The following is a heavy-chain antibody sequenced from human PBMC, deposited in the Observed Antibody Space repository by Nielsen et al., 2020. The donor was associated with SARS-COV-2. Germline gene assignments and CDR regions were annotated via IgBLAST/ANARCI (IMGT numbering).Heavy chain of an antibody. J-gene: IGHJ4*02. CDR3: AKISGSQRHYFDF. D-gene: IGHD1-26*01. V-gene: IGHV3-23*01. CDR2: IGTTGDKT. Sequence: GGSLRLSCVASGLSFSSYAMTWVRQAPGKGLEWVSSIGTTGDKTFYADSVKGRFTISRDNSKNTLYLQLNSLRAEDTAVFYCAKISGSQRHYFDFWGQGALVTVSS. CDR1: GLSFSSYA.